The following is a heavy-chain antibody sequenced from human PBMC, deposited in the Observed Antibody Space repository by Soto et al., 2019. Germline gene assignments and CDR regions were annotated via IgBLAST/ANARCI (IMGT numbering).Heavy chain of an antibody. CDR2: IHPSGQPI. Sequence: EVQLVESGGGLVQPGGSLRLSCAVSGFTFSSSEMYWVRQAPGKGLEWISYIHPSGQPIFYADSVKGRFTISRDNANNSLLLQMNSLRDEDTAVYYCARRASRWGQGTMVTVSS. CDR3: ARRASR. V-gene: IGHV3-48*03. CDR1: GFTFSSSE. J-gene: IGHJ3*01. D-gene: IGHD1-26*01.